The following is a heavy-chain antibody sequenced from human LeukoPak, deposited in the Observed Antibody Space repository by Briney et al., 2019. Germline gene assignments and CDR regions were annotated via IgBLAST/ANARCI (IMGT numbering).Heavy chain of an antibody. CDR2: ISSSGSPI. V-gene: IGHV3-48*03. D-gene: IGHD6-19*01. J-gene: IGHJ4*02. CDR3: VLRGAVAAADF. CDR1: GFTFSSYE. Sequence: QTGGSLRLSCAASGFTFSSYEMNWVRQAPGKGLEWVSYISSSGSPIYYADSVKGRFTISRDNAKNSLYPQMNSLRAEDTAIYYCVLRGAVAAADFWGQGTLVTVSS.